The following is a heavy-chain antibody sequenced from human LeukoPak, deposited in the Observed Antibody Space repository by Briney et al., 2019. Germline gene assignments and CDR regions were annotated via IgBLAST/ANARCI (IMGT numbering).Heavy chain of an antibody. CDR3: AKGEGIAVAGAFGFDY. Sequence: PGGSLRLSCAASGFTFSSYWMSWVRQAPGKGLEWVANIKQDGIEKYYVDSVKGRFTISRDNAKNSLYLQMNSLRAEDTAVYYCAKGEGIAVAGAFGFDYWGQGTLVTVSS. D-gene: IGHD6-19*01. CDR2: IKQDGIEK. V-gene: IGHV3-7*03. J-gene: IGHJ4*02. CDR1: GFTFSSYW.